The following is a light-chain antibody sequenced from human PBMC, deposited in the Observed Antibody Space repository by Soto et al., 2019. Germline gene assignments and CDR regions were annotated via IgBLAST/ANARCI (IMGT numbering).Light chain of an antibody. J-gene: IGKJ1*01. CDR2: GAS. V-gene: IGKV3-15*01. CDR3: QQYNSWPRT. CDR1: QSISVN. Sequence: EIVMTQSLATLSVSPGERVTLSCRASQSISVNLAWYQQRSGQAPRLLIYGASSRAPGTPARFSGSGSETDFTLTISSLQSEDFAVYYCQQYNSWPRTFGQGTKVDIK.